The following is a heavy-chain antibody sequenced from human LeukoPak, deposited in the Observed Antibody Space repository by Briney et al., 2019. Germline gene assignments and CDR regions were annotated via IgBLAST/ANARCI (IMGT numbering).Heavy chain of an antibody. CDR3: ASLDYYYHYMDV. J-gene: IGHJ6*03. CDR2: IYYSGST. CDR1: GGSISSTIFD. Sequence: PSETLSLTCVVSGGSISSTIFDWGWIRQPPGKGLEWIGNIYYSGSTYYNPSLKSRVTISVDTSKNQFSLKLSSVTAADTAVYYCASLDYYYHYMDVWGKGTTVTVSS. V-gene: IGHV4-39*01.